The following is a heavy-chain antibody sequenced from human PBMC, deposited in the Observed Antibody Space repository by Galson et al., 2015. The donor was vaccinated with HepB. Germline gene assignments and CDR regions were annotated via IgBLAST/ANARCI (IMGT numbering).Heavy chain of an antibody. CDR2: MNPNSGNT. V-gene: IGHV1-8*01. D-gene: IGHD3-22*01. CDR1: GYTFTSYD. Sequence: SVKVSCKASGYTFTSYDINWVRQATGQGLERMGWMNPNSGNTGYAQKFQSRVTMTRDTSISTAYMELSSLRSEDTAVYYCARLGRGYYDSSGYYWGAFDIWGQGTMVTVSS. J-gene: IGHJ3*02. CDR3: ARLGRGYYDSSGYYWGAFDI.